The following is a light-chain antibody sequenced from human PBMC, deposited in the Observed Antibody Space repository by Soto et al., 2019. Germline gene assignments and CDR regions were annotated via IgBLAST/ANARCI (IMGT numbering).Light chain of an antibody. V-gene: IGKV3-20*01. J-gene: IGKJ1*01. CDR2: GAS. CDR3: QQYGSSPPT. Sequence: EIVLTQSPGTLHLSPGERATLSCRASQSVSSNYLAWYQRKPGQAPRLLIYGASKRATGIPNRFSGSGSGTAFTLTITRLEPEDFVVYYCQQYGSSPPTFGQGTNVEI. CDR1: QSVSSNY.